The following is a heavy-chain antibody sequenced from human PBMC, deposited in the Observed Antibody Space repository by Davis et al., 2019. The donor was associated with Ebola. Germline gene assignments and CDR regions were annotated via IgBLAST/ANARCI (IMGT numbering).Heavy chain of an antibody. D-gene: IGHD3-16*02. V-gene: IGHV4-59*01. CDR3: ARGYYYDYVWEIYRYYFDY. J-gene: IGHJ4*02. CDR2: IYDSGST. CDR1: GGSISSYS. Sequence: PSETLSLTCTVSGGSISSYSWNWIRQPPGKGLEWIGYIYDSGSTNYNPSLKSRVTISVDTSKNQFSLKLSSVTAADTAVYYCARGYYYDYVWEIYRYYFDYWGQGTLVTVSS.